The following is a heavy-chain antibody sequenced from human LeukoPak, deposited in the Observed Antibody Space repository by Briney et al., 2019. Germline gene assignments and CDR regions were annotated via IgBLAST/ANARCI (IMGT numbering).Heavy chain of an antibody. V-gene: IGHV3-11*01. CDR3: ARVFDPAYYDSSGYYFDY. CDR1: GFTFSDYY. Sequence: GGSLRLSCAASGFTFSDYYMSWIRQAPGKGLEWVSYISSSGSTIYYADSVKGRFTISRDNAKNSLYLQMNSLRAEDTAVYYCARVFDPAYYDSSGYYFDYWGQGTLVTVSS. CDR2: ISSSGSTI. D-gene: IGHD3-22*01. J-gene: IGHJ4*02.